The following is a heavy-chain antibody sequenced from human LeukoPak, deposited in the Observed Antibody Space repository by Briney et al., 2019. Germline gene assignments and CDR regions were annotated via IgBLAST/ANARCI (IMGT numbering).Heavy chain of an antibody. CDR1: GVSISSYY. Sequence: SETLSLTCTVSGVSISSYYWSWIRQPPGKGLEWIGYIYYSGSTNYNPCLKGRVTISVDTSKNQFSLKLSSVTAADTAVYYCARVCGGTYPDYWGQGTLVTVSP. CDR3: ARVCGGTYPDY. CDR2: IYYSGST. V-gene: IGHV4-59*01. D-gene: IGHD1-26*01. J-gene: IGHJ4*02.